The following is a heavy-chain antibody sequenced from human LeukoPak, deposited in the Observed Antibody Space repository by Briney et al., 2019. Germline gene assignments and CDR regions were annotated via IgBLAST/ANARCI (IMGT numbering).Heavy chain of an antibody. CDR3: ARDIVVVTAIVDDAFDI. CDR2: IYYSGST. J-gene: IGHJ3*02. Sequence: SETLSLTCTVSGGSISSSSYYWGWIRQPPGKGLEWIGSIYYSGSTYYNPSLKSRVTISVDTSKNQFSLKLSSVTAADTAVYYCARDIVVVTAIVDDAFDIWGQGTMVTVSS. V-gene: IGHV4-39*07. D-gene: IGHD2-21*02. CDR1: GGSISSSSYY.